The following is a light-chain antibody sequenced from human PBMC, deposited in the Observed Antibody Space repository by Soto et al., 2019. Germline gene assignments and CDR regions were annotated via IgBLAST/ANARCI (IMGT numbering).Light chain of an antibody. J-gene: IGKJ4*01. Sequence: DIQMTQSPSTLSASVGDRVTITCRASQSISTWLAWYQQKAGKAPKLLIYKASSLEGGVPSRFSGSGSGTEFNITISSLQPDDFATYYCQQYNTDQLTFGGGTKVDIK. CDR2: KAS. CDR3: QQYNTDQLT. V-gene: IGKV1-5*03. CDR1: QSISTW.